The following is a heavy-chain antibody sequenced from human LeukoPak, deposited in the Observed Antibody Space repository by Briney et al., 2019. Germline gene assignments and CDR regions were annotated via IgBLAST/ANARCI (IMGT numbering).Heavy chain of an antibody. V-gene: IGHV3-11*06. CDR2: ISSSSNYK. J-gene: IGHJ1*01. CDR1: GFTFSDCY. CDR3: ARHGLYDSTDYWTFQH. D-gene: IGHD3-22*01. Sequence: GGSLRLSCAASGFTFSDCYMSWIRQAPGKGLEWISYISSSSNYKNYADSVQGRFTISRDNAKSSLYLQMNGLRAVDTAVYYCARHGLYDSTDYWTFQHWGQGTLVTVSS.